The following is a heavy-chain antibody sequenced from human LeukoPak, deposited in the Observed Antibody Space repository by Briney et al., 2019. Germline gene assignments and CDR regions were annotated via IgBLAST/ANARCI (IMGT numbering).Heavy chain of an antibody. J-gene: IGHJ4*02. Sequence: SETLSLTCTVSGGSISSSSYYWGWIRQPPGQGLEWIGSIYYSGSTYYNPSLKSRVTISVDTSKNQFPLKLSSVTAADTAVYYCARHSGSYLGIDYWGQGTLVTVSS. D-gene: IGHD1-26*01. CDR3: ARHSGSYLGIDY. CDR2: IYYSGST. CDR1: GGSISSSSYY. V-gene: IGHV4-39*01.